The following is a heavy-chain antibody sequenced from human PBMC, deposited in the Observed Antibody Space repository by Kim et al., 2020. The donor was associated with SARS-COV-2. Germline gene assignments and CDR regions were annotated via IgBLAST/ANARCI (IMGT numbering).Heavy chain of an antibody. D-gene: IGHD6-13*01. CDR2: IYYSGST. CDR3: ARRRTTAGLFDY. V-gene: IGHV4-31*03. Sequence: SETLSLTCTVSGGSINSGGYYWSWIRLHPGKGLEWIGYIYYSGSTYYNPSLGGRVTISLDTSKNQFSLKLSSVTAADTAVYYCARRRTTAGLFDYWGQGTLVTVSS. J-gene: IGHJ4*02. CDR1: GGSINSGGYY.